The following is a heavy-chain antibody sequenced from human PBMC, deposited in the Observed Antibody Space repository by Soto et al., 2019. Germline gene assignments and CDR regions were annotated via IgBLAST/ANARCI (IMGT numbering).Heavy chain of an antibody. D-gene: IGHD3-9*01. Sequence: APVKVSCKASGYTFTSYGISCVRPAPGQGREGMGWLSAYHGNTNYAQKLQGRVTMTTDTSTSTAYMELRSLRSDDTAVYYCARDLSDDILPGPLTGFDPWGQRTLDTGSS. CDR2: LSAYHGNT. J-gene: IGHJ5*02. V-gene: IGHV1-18*01. CDR1: GYTFTSYG. CDR3: ARDLSDDILPGPLTGFDP.